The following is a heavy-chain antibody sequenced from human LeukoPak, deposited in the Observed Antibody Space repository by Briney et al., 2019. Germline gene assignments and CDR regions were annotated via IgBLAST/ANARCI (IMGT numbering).Heavy chain of an antibody. CDR2: IYYSGST. J-gene: IGHJ4*02. CDR3: AREDVSCGWYPFDY. D-gene: IGHD6-19*01. Sequence: SETLSLTCTVSGGSVSSGSYYWSWIRQPPGKGLEWIGYIYYSGSTNYNPSLKSRVTISVDTSKNQFSLKLSSVTAADTAVYYCAREDVSCGWYPFDYWGQGTLVTVSS. V-gene: IGHV4-61*01. CDR1: GGSVSSGSYY.